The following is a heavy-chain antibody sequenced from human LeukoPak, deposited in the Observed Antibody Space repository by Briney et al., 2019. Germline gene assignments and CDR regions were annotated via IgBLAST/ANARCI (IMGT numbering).Heavy chain of an antibody. V-gene: IGHV3-30*04. D-gene: IGHD5-18*01. CDR1: GFTFSSYA. J-gene: IGHJ4*02. CDR2: ISYDGSNE. Sequence: GGSLRLSCAASGFTFSSYAIHWVRQAPGKGLEWVAVISYDGSNEFYADSVKGRFTISRDNSKNTLYLQMSSLRAEDTAVYYCARGHIAAMVFCDYWGQGTLVTVSS. CDR3: ARGHIAAMVFCDY.